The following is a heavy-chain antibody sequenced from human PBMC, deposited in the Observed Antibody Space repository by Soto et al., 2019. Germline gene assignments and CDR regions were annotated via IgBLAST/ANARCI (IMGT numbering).Heavy chain of an antibody. Sequence: PSETLSLTCTVSGDSIGGVGYCSWIRQFPGRGLEWIGCISSSGSTNYNPSLTSRVTISVDKSKNQFSLKLDSVTAADTAVYFCARAPDSWGQGTLVTVSS. V-gene: IGHV4-31*03. J-gene: IGHJ4*02. CDR1: GDSIGGVGY. CDR3: ARAPDS. CDR2: ISSSGST.